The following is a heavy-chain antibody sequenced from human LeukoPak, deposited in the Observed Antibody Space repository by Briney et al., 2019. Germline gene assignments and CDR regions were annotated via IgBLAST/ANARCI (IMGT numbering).Heavy chain of an antibody. D-gene: IGHD6-13*01. J-gene: IGHJ4*02. CDR1: GYTFTGYC. CDR3: ARDLDVIAAAGTGDY. Sequence: ASVKVSCKASGYTFTGYCMHWVRQAPGQGLEWMGWINPNSGGTNYAQKFQGRVAMTRDTSISTAYMELSRLRSDDTAVYYGARDLDVIAAAGTGDYWGQGTLVTVSS. CDR2: INPNSGGT. V-gene: IGHV1-2*02.